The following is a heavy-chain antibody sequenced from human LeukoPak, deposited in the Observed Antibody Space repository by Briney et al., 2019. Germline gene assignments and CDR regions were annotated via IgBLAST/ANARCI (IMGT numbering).Heavy chain of an antibody. V-gene: IGHV4-34*01. CDR1: GGSFSGNY. J-gene: IGHJ4*02. CDR3: ARAFWSGYYY. CDR2: INHSGST. D-gene: IGHD3-3*01. Sequence: SETLSLTCAVYGGSFSGNYWSWIRQPPGKGLEWIGEINHSGSTNYNPSLKSRVTISVDTSKNQFSLKLSSVTAADTAVYYCARAFWSGYYYWGQGTLVTVSS.